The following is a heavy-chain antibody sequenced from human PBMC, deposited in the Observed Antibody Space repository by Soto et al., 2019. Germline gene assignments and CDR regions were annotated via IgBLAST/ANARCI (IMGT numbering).Heavy chain of an antibody. Sequence: GSLRLSCAASGFTFSSSDMVWVRQAPGKGLEWVSSITGSGSNTYYSDSVKGRFTISRDNSKNTLFLQMNSLRAEDTADYYCAKNIAASASDYWGQGTLVTVSS. J-gene: IGHJ4*02. CDR3: AKNIAASASDY. V-gene: IGHV3-23*01. CDR1: GFTFSSSD. CDR2: ITGSGSNT. D-gene: IGHD6-25*01.